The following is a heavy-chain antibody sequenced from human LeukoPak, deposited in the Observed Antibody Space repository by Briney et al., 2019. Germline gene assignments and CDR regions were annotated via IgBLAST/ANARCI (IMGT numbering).Heavy chain of an antibody. Sequence: PGRSLRLSCAASGFTFSSYGMHWVRQAPGKGLEWVAVIWYDGSNKYYADSVKGRFTISRDNSKNTLYLQMNSLRAEDTAEYYCAKDRGGYSGYDFPDYWGQGTLVTVSS. D-gene: IGHD5-12*01. J-gene: IGHJ4*02. CDR1: GFTFSSYG. CDR3: AKDRGGYSGYDFPDY. V-gene: IGHV3-33*06. CDR2: IWYDGSNK.